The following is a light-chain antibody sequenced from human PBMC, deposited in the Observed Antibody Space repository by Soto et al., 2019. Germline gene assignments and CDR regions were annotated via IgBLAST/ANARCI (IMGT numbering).Light chain of an antibody. CDR3: QQRSNWPGT. V-gene: IGKV3-11*01. J-gene: IGKJ1*01. Sequence: DIVLTQSPATLSLSPGERATLSCRASQSVSSYLAWYQQNPGQAPRLLIYDASNRATGIPARFSGSGSGTDFTLTIGSLEPEDFAVYYCQQRSNWPGTFGQGTKVEIK. CDR1: QSVSSY. CDR2: DAS.